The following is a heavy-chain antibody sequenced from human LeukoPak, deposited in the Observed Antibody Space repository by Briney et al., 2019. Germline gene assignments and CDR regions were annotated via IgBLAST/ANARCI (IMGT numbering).Heavy chain of an antibody. CDR2: ISGRDGST. J-gene: IGHJ5*02. D-gene: IGHD3-16*01. Sequence: GGSLRLSCAASGFTFRSYAMNWVRQAPGKGLEWVSAISGRDGSTYYAGSVKGRFTISRDNSKNTLYLQMNSLRGEDTAVYYCAKSGGVRFDPWGQGTLVTVSS. CDR3: AKSGGVRFDP. V-gene: IGHV3-23*01. CDR1: GFTFRSYA.